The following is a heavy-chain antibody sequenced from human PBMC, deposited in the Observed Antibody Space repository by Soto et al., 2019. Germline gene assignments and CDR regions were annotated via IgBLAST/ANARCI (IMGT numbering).Heavy chain of an antibody. Sequence: RRLSCAAAGFTFRIHAMSWVRQAPGKGLEWVSTIGSSDIYYADSVKGRFTISRDNSENMVFLQMNSLRADDTAVYYCAKDHFHGNGVFDGFDMWRQGTRVTVSS. CDR2: IGSSDI. J-gene: IGHJ3*02. D-gene: IGHD2-8*01. CDR1: GFTFRIHA. CDR3: AKDHFHGNGVFDGFDM. V-gene: IGHV3-23*01.